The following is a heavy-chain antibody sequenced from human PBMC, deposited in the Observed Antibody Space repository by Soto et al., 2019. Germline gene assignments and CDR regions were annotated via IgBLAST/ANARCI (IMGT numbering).Heavy chain of an antibody. V-gene: IGHV3-21*01. D-gene: IGHD3-16*01. J-gene: IGHJ4*02. CDR3: AREMRVTYAWD. Sequence: EVQLVESGGGLVKPGGSLRLSCAASGFTFSSYSMNWVRQAPGKGLEWVSSISSSSSYIYYADSVKGRFTICRDNAKNSLYLQMKSLRGEETAVYYCAREMRVTYAWDWGQGTLVTVSS. CDR1: GFTFSSYS. CDR2: ISSSSSYI.